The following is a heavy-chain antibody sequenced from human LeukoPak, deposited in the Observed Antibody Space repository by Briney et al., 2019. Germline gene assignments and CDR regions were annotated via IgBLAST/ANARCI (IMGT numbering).Heavy chain of an antibody. D-gene: IGHD3-10*01. CDR2: IYPGDSDT. V-gene: IGHV5-51*01. CDR1: GYNFTNYW. CDR3: ARRGGITIDDAFDI. Sequence: GESLKISCKGSGYNFTNYWIAWVRQMPGKGLEWMGIIYPGDSDTRYSPSFQGQVTISADKSISTAYLQWSSLKASDTAIYYCARRGGITIDDAFDIWGQGTMVTVSS. J-gene: IGHJ3*02.